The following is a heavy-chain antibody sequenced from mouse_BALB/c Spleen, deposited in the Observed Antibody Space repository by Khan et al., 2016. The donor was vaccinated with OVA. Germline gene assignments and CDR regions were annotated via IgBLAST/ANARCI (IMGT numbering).Heavy chain of an antibody. Sequence: EVKLLESGPGLVKPSQSLSLTCTVTGYSITTNYARDWIRQFPGNKLEWMGYISYSGSTSYNPSLKSRISITRDTSKNQFFLQFNSVTTEDTATYYCARKNYYGYGVDYWGQGTSVTVSA. V-gene: IGHV3-2*02. CDR1: GYSITTNYA. J-gene: IGHJ4*01. CDR3: ARKNYYGYGVDY. CDR2: ISYSGST. D-gene: IGHD1-1*01.